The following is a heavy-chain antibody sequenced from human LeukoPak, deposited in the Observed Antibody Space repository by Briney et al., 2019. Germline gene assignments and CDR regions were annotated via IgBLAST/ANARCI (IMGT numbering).Heavy chain of an antibody. V-gene: IGHV3-43*02. Sequence: GGSLRLSCAASGFTFDDYAMHWVRQAPGKGLEWVSLISGDGGSTYYADSVKGRFTISRDNSKNSLYLQMNSLGTEDTALYYYATSDFAAHFDYWGQGTLVTVSS. CDR2: ISGDGGST. D-gene: IGHD2/OR15-2a*01. J-gene: IGHJ4*02. CDR1: GFTFDDYA. CDR3: ATSDFAAHFDY.